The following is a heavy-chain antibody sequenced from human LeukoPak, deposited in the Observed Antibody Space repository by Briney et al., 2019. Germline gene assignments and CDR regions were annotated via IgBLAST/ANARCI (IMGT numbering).Heavy chain of an antibody. J-gene: IGHJ5*02. D-gene: IGHD3-10*01. Sequence: PSETLSLTCTVSGVSISSSTYYWGWIRQPPGRGLEWIGTIYYRGSTYYNPSLKSRVTISVDTSNNQFSLRPSSVTAADTAVYYCAILGTRSSWGQGTLVTVSS. V-gene: IGHV4-39*01. CDR3: AILGTRSS. CDR1: GVSISSSTYY. CDR2: IYYRGST.